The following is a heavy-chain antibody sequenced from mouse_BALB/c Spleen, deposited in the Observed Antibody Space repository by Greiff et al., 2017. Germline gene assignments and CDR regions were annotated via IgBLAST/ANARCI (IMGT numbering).Heavy chain of an antibody. CDR3: ARRYDGYFDV. V-gene: IGHV5-6*01. CDR2: ISSGGSYT. Sequence: EVHLVESGGDLVKPGGSLKLSCAASGFTFSSYGMSWVRQTPDKRLEWVATISSGGSYTYYPDSVKGRFTISSDNAKNTLYLQMSSLRSEDTAMYYCARRYDGYFDVWGAGTTVTVSS. CDR1: GFTFSSYG. D-gene: IGHD2-12*01. J-gene: IGHJ1*01.